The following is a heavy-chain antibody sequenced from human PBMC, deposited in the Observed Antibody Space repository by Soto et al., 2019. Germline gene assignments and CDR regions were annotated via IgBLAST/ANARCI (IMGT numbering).Heavy chain of an antibody. Sequence: LSLTFTVSVDSIISSDFYWGWVRQPPGKVLEWIGSIFYLGSSYYNPSLKSRVTMSVDTSKNQFSLRLRSVTAADTALYFCARHSLALRKNNWFDPWGQGIMVTVSS. V-gene: IGHV4-39*01. CDR2: IFYLGSS. CDR3: ARHSLALRKNNWFDP. D-gene: IGHD3-3*02. CDR1: VDSIISSDFY. J-gene: IGHJ5*02.